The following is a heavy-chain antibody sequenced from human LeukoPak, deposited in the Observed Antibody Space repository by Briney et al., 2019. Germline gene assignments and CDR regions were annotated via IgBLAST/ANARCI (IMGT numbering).Heavy chain of an antibody. V-gene: IGHV3-53*01. J-gene: IGHJ4*02. CDR3: ARNFGASYNS. Sequence: GGSVRLSCAASGFTVSSNYMGWVRQAPDKGLEWVSVIYSGGTTYYADSVKGRFTISRDISKNTVFLQMNSLRAEDTAVYYCARNFGASYNSWGQGILVTVSS. CDR1: GFTVSSNY. CDR2: IYSGGTT. D-gene: IGHD5-18*01.